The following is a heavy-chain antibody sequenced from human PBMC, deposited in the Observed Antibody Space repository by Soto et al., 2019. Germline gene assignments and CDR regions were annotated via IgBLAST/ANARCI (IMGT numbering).Heavy chain of an antibody. Sequence: GGSLRLSCAASGFTFSSYWMHWVRQAPGKGLVWVSRINSDGSSTSYADSVKGRFTISRDNAKNTLYLQMNSLRAEDTAVYYCAREFSFPSGSLYYYYYGMDVWGQGTTVTVSS. D-gene: IGHD1-26*01. CDR3: AREFSFPSGSLYYYYYGMDV. CDR2: INSDGSST. CDR1: GFTFSSYW. J-gene: IGHJ6*02. V-gene: IGHV3-74*01.